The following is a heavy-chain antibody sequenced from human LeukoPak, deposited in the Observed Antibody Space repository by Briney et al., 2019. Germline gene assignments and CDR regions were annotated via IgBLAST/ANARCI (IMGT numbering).Heavy chain of an antibody. CDR3: ARDQISGWYRLFDY. CDR2: ISSSSSYI. D-gene: IGHD6-19*01. CDR1: GFTFSSYA. Sequence: GGSLRLSCAASGFTFSSYAMHWVRQAPGKGLEWVSSISSSSSYIYYADSVKGRFTISRDNAKNSLYLQMNSLRAEDTAVYYCARDQISGWYRLFDYWGQGTLVTVSS. J-gene: IGHJ4*02. V-gene: IGHV3-21*01.